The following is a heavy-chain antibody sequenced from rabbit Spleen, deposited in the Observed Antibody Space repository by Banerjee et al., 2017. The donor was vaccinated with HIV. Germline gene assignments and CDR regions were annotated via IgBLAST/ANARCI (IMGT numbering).Heavy chain of an antibody. Sequence: QSLQESGGGLFQPGGSLALTCKASGFSLSSGYICWVRQAPGKGPEWIVGINVGDGKIWYASWAKGRFTMSRTSSTTVTLQMTSLTAADTATYFCARNYVNAFDPWGQGTLVTVS. J-gene: IGHJ2*01. CDR3: ARNYVNAFDP. D-gene: IGHD1-1*01. CDR2: INVGDGKI. V-gene: IGHV1S40*01. CDR1: GFSLSSGY.